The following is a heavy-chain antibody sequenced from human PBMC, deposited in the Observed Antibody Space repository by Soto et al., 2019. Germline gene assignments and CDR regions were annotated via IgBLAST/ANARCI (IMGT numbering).Heavy chain of an antibody. CDR1: GFTFSSYA. J-gene: IGHJ4*02. D-gene: IGHD6-19*01. Sequence: PVGSLRLSCAASGFTFSSYAMSWVRQAPGKGLEWVSGISGSGDGTYDVDSVKGRFTISRDNSKNTLYLQMNSLRAEDTAVYYCARGIRYSSRLRSNYLDFWGQGTLVTVSS. CDR2: ISGSGDGT. CDR3: ARGIRYSSRLRSNYLDF. V-gene: IGHV3-23*01.